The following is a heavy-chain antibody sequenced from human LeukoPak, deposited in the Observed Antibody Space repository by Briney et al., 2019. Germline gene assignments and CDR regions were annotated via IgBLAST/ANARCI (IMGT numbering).Heavy chain of an antibody. CDR1: GGSISNFY. D-gene: IGHD3-10*01. V-gene: IGHV4-4*07. CDR3: ARRSDYYGSGSWGAEAFDI. Sequence: SETLSLTCTVSGGSISNFYWSWIRQPAGKGLEWIGRISTSGNTDYNPYLKSRVTISVDTSKNQFSLKLSSVTAADTAVYYCARRSDYYGSGSWGAEAFDIWGQGTMVTVSS. J-gene: IGHJ3*02. CDR2: ISTSGNT.